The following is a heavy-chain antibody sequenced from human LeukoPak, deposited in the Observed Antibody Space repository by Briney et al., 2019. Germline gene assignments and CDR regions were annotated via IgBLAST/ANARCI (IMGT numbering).Heavy chain of an antibody. CDR1: GGSISSYY. J-gene: IGHJ4*02. Sequence: PSETLSLTCTVSGGSISSYYWSWIRQPPGKGLEWIGYIYYSGSTNYNPSLKSRVTISVDTSKNQFSLKLSSVTAADTAVYYCPRLPVLEWLLFDYWGQGTLVTVSS. D-gene: IGHD3-3*01. V-gene: IGHV4-59*08. CDR2: IYYSGST. CDR3: PRLPVLEWLLFDY.